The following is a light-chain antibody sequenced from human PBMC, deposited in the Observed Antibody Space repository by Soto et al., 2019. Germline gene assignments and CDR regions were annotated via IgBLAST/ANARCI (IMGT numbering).Light chain of an antibody. CDR3: QQYGGP. J-gene: IGKJ2*01. V-gene: IGKV3-20*01. Sequence: EIVLTQSPGTLSLSPGERATLSCRASQSVGSSYLAWYQQKPGQAPRLLIYGASSRATGIPDRFSGSGSGTDFTLTISRLEPEDFAVYYCQQYGGPFGQGTKLEIK. CDR2: GAS. CDR1: QSVGSSY.